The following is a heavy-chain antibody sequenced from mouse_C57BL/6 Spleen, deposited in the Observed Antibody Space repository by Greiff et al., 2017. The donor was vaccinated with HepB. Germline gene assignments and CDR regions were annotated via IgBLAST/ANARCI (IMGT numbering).Heavy chain of an antibody. CDR3: ARGVRSGYAMDY. CDR2: ISSGSSTI. Sequence: EVMLVESGGGLVKPGGSLKLSCAASGFTFSDYGMHWVRQAPEKGLEWVAYISSGSSTIYYADTVKGRFTISRDNAKNTLFLQMTSLRSEDTAMYYCARGVRSGYAMDYWGQGTSVTVSS. J-gene: IGHJ4*01. D-gene: IGHD1-1*01. CDR1: GFTFSDYG. V-gene: IGHV5-17*01.